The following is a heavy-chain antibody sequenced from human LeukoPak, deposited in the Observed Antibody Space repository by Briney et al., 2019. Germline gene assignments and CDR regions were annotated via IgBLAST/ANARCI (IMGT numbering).Heavy chain of an antibody. J-gene: IGHJ4*02. D-gene: IGHD6-13*01. CDR2: VSGYNGDT. CDR1: GYTFTGYY. Sequence: ASVKVSCKASGYTFTGYYMHWVRQAPGQGLEWMGWVSGYNGDTTYAQKLQGRVSMTTDTSASTAYMELRSLRSDDTAVYYCARDRSTGPVPGTWIIAYWGQGTLVTVSS. V-gene: IGHV1-18*04. CDR3: ARDRSTGPVPGTWIIAY.